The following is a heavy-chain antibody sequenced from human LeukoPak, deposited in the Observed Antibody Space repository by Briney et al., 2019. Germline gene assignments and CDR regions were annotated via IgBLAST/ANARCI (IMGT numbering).Heavy chain of an antibody. V-gene: IGHV4-39*07. J-gene: IGHJ5*02. D-gene: IGHD3-10*01. CDR2: IYHTGPT. CDR1: GGSMTNNTFY. Sequence: PSETLSLTCTVSGGSMTNNTFYGGWIRQPPGKGLEWIGSIYHTGPTYYNPSLKGRVTISVDTSKNQFSLKLSSVTAADTAVYYCARVLIWFGQLQNWFDPWGPGTLVTVSS. CDR3: ARVLIWFGQLQNWFDP.